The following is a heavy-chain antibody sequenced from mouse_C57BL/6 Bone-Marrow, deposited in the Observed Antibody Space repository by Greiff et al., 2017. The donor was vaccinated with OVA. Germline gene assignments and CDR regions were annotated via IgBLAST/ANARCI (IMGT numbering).Heavy chain of an antibody. V-gene: IGHV1-64*01. Sequence: QVQLQQPGAELVKPGASVKLSCKASGYTFTSYWMHWVKQRPGQGLEWIGMIHPNSGSTNYNEKFKSKATLTVDKSSSTAYMQLSSLTSEDSAVYYCARGVFYYYGSTLYYFDYWGQGTTLTVSS. D-gene: IGHD1-1*01. CDR1: GYTFTSYW. CDR2: IHPNSGST. J-gene: IGHJ2*01. CDR3: ARGVFYYYGSTLYYFDY.